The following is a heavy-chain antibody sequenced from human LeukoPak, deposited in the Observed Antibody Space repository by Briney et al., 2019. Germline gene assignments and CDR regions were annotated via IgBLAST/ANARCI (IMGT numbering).Heavy chain of an antibody. CDR1: GYTFTSYD. V-gene: IGHV1-8*01. CDR2: MNPNSGNT. J-gene: IGHJ3*02. D-gene: IGHD2-2*01. CDR3: ARAEDQLLNDAFDI. Sequence: GASVKVSCKASGYTFTSYDINWVRQATGRGLEWMGWMNPNSGNTGYAQKFQGRVTMTRNTSISTAYMELSSLRSEDTAVYYCARAEDQLLNDAFDIWGQGTMVTVSS.